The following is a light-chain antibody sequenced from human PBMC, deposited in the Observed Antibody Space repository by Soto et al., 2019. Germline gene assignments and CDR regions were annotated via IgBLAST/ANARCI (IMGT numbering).Light chain of an antibody. J-gene: IGKJ2*01. Sequence: EIVVTQSPATLSVSPGDRATLSCRASQSIGIDLVWYQQKPGQAPRLLIYGTSTRAPGGPARFSGIGSGTEFTLAISSLQSEDFAIYYCQQYNDWPYTFGQGTQLEIK. V-gene: IGKV3-15*01. CDR2: GTS. CDR3: QQYNDWPYT. CDR1: QSIGID.